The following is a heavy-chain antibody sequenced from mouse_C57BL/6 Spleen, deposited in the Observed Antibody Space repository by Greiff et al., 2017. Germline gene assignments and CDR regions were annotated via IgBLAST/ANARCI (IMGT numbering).Heavy chain of an antibody. D-gene: IGHD1-1*01. Sequence: EVNLVESGGGLVKPGGSLKLSCAASGFTFSDYGMHWVRQAPEKGLEWVAYISSGSSTIYYADTVKGRFTISRDNAKNTLFLQMTSLRSEDTAMYYCARQSRAWFAYWGQGTLVTVSA. V-gene: IGHV5-17*01. CDR1: GFTFSDYG. J-gene: IGHJ3*01. CDR3: ARQSRAWFAY. CDR2: ISSGSSTI.